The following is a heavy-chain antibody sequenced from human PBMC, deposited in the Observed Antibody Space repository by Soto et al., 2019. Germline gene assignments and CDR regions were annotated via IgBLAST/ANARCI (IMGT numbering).Heavy chain of an antibody. D-gene: IGHD1-26*01. CDR1: GFTVSSNY. Sequence: EVQLVESGGGLVQPGGSLRLSCAASGFTVSSNYMSWVRQAPGKGLEWVSVIYSGGSTYYADSVKGRFTISRDNSKNTLYLQMNSLRAEDTAVYYCARVPKSGRYRYGMAVWGQGTTVTVSS. CDR3: ARVPKSGRYRYGMAV. CDR2: IYSGGST. V-gene: IGHV3-66*01. J-gene: IGHJ6*02.